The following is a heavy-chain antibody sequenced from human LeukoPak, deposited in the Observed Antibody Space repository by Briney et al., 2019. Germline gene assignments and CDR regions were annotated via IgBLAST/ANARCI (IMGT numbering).Heavy chain of an antibody. Sequence: PSETLSLTCAVYGGSFSGYYWSWIRQPPGKGLEWIGEINHSGSTNYNPSLKSRVTISVDTSKNQFSLKLSSVTAADTAVYYCASYDSSGYWRDYWGQGTLVTVS. CDR1: GGSFSGYY. D-gene: IGHD3-22*01. CDR2: INHSGST. V-gene: IGHV4-34*01. CDR3: ASYDSSGYWRDY. J-gene: IGHJ4*02.